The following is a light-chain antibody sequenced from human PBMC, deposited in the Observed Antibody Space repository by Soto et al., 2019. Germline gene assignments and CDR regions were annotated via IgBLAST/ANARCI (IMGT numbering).Light chain of an antibody. J-gene: IGKJ4*01. CDR3: QQYNEWPLT. V-gene: IGKV3-15*01. CDR2: GAS. CDR1: QSVTTN. Sequence: VMTQSPATLSVSPWERATLSCRASQSVTTNLAWYQQKPGQAPRLLISGASARATGTPARFSGSGSGTEFTLTISSLQSEDFAVYYCQQYNEWPLTFGGGTKVDIK.